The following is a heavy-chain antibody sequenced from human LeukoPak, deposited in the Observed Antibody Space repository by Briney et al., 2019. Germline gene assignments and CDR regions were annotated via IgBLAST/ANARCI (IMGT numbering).Heavy chain of an antibody. D-gene: IGHD3-16*01. CDR2: ISDSGVTA. CDR1: GFTFSNYA. Sequence: GGSLRLSCVVSGFTFSNYAMSWVRQAPGQGLDWVSAISDSGVTAYYADSVKGRFTISRDNSKSTLYLQMNSLRAEDTAVYYCANLNAPYWGNFDYWGQGTLVTVSS. V-gene: IGHV3-23*01. J-gene: IGHJ4*02. CDR3: ANLNAPYWGNFDY.